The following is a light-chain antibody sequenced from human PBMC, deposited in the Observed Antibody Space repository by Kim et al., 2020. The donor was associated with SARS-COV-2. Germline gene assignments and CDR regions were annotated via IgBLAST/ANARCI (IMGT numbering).Light chain of an antibody. CDR2: AAS. CDR1: QGISSY. J-gene: IGKJ4*01. V-gene: IGKV1-8*01. Sequence: AIRMTQSPSSFSASTGDRVTITCRASQGISSYLAWYQQKPGKAPKLLIYAASTLQSGVPSRFSGSGSGTDFTLTISCLQSEDVATYYCQQYYSYPPTFGGGTKVDIK. CDR3: QQYYSYPPT.